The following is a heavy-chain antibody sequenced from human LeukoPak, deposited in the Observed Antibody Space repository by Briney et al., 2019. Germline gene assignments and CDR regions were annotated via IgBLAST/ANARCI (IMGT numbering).Heavy chain of an antibody. J-gene: IGHJ4*02. CDR2: ISGSGGST. V-gene: IGHV3-23*01. CDR1: GFTFSSYA. D-gene: IGHD1-1*01. Sequence: GGSLRLSCAASGFTFSSYAMSWVRQAPGKGLEWVSAISGSGGSTYYADSVKGRFTISRDNSKNTLYLQMNSLRAEDTAVYYCAKAGSEKSSPTWTYFDYWGQGTLVTASS. CDR3: AKAGSEKSSPTWTYFDY.